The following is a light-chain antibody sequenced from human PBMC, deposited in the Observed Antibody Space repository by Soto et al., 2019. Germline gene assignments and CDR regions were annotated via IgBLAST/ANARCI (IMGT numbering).Light chain of an antibody. V-gene: IGKV1-27*01. Sequence: DVQRTRSPSSLSASVGDRVTITCRPSRGIGNALAWYQQKPGTVPKPLIHSASTLQSGVPSRFSGSGSGTDFTLTISSLQPEDVASYYCQKYDSAPTFGPGTKVDIK. J-gene: IGKJ1*01. CDR3: QKYDSAPT. CDR1: RGIGNA. CDR2: SAS.